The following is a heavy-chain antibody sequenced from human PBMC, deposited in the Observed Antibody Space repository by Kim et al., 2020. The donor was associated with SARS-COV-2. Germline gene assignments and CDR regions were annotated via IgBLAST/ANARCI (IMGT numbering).Heavy chain of an antibody. CDR1: GFAVSSNY. D-gene: IGHD3-22*01. CDR2: IYSNVNT. J-gene: IGHJ4*02. Sequence: GGSLRLSCAASGFAVSSNYMTWVRQAPGKGLEWVSVIYSNVNTYYTDSVRGRFIISRDNSKNTLYLHMNSLRAEDTAVYYCASYYYDSNGYYYNYWGQGT. CDR3: ASYYYDSNGYYYNY. V-gene: IGHV3-66*01.